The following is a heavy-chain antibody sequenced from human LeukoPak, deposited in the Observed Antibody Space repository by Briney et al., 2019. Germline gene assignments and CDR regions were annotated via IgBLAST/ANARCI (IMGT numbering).Heavy chain of an antibody. CDR3: AKIKTTFGVVTHAFDI. J-gene: IGHJ3*02. D-gene: IGHD3-3*01. CDR1: GGYMENIY. Sequence: TSETLSLTCTVSGGYMENIYWHWIRQPPGKGLEWIGYIYHQAGTEYNPSLKNRVAISVDTSKNQFSLKLSSVTAADTAVYYCAKIKTTFGVVTHAFDIWGQGTIVTVSP. CDR2: IYHQAGT. V-gene: IGHV4-59*01.